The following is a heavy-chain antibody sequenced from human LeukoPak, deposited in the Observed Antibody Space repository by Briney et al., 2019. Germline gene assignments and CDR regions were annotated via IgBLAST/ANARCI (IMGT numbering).Heavy chain of an antibody. V-gene: IGHV4-34*01. J-gene: IGHJ6*03. D-gene: IGHD2-21*02. CDR3: ARDLLAVVTAPSNYYYYYMDV. CDR2: INHSGST. Sequence: SETLSLTCAVYGGSFSGYYWSWIRQPPGKGLEWIGEINHSGSTNYNPSLKSRVTISVDTSKNQFSLKLSSVTAADTAVYYCARDLLAVVTAPSNYYYYYMDVWGKGTTVTVSS. CDR1: GGSFSGYY.